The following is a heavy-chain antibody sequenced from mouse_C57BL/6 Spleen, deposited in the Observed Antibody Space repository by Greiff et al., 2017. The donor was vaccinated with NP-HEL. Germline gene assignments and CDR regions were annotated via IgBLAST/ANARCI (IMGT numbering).Heavy chain of an antibody. CDR1: GYTFTDYY. V-gene: IGHV1-19*01. CDR2: INPYNGGT. Sequence: EVQLQQSGPVLVKPGASVKMSCKASGYTFTDYYMNWVKQSHGKSLEWIGVINPYNGGTSYNQKFKGKATLTVDKSSSTAYMELNSLTSEDSAVYYGARSFTVVAPYYYAMDYWGQGTSVTVSS. CDR3: ARSFTVVAPYYYAMDY. D-gene: IGHD1-1*01. J-gene: IGHJ4*01.